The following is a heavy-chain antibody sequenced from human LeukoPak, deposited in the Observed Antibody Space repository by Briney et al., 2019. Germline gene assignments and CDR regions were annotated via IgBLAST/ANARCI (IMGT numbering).Heavy chain of an antibody. J-gene: IGHJ3*02. Sequence: SETLSLTCAVYGGSFSGYYWSWIRQPPGKGLEWIGYIYYSGSTNYNPSLKSRVTISVDTSKNQFSLKLSSVTAAGTAVYYCARGRRSDYVWGSYRPRGLWAFDIWGQGTMVTVSS. CDR3: ARGRRSDYVWGSYRPRGLWAFDI. V-gene: IGHV4-59*01. CDR1: GGSFSGYY. D-gene: IGHD3-16*02. CDR2: IYYSGST.